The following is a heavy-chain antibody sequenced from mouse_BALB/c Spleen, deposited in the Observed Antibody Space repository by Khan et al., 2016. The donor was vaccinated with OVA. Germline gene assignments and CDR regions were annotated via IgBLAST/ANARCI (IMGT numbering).Heavy chain of an antibody. CDR3: PRSFLLYFAY. CDR1: GFNIKDYY. CDR2: IDPENGNT. V-gene: IGHV14-1*02. Sequence: VQLQQPGTELVRPGALVRSFCTASGFNIKDYYIHWVKQRPDQGLEWIGWIDPENGNTIYDPKFQGKASITADTSSNTAHLQLSSLTSEDTAVYYSPRSFLLYFAYWGQGTTLTVSS. J-gene: IGHJ2*01.